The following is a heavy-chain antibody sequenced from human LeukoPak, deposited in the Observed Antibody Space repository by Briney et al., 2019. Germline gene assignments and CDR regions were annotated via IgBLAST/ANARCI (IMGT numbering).Heavy chain of an antibody. J-gene: IGHJ4*02. Sequence: PSETLSLTCVVSGGSIVSDIWWSWIRQPPGKGLEWIGYIYYSGSTYYNPSLKSRVTISVDTSKNQFSLELSSVTAADTAVYYCAREGITMVFDYWGQGTLVTVSS. V-gene: IGHV4-30-4*01. CDR1: GGSIVSDIW. CDR2: IYYSGST. D-gene: IGHD3-10*01. CDR3: AREGITMVFDY.